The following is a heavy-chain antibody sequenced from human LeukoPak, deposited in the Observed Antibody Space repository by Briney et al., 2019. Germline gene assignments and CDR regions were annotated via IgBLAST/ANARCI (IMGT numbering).Heavy chain of an antibody. V-gene: IGHV3-15*01. Sequence: GGSLRLSWAASGFTFSNARMNWVRQAPGKGLEWVGRIKTKTEDGATDYSAPVKARFTISRDDSKTTLYLQMNGLKTEDTAIYYCTTYVGATAYWGQGTLVTVSS. CDR2: IKTKTEDGAT. J-gene: IGHJ4*02. CDR1: GFTFSNAR. CDR3: TTYVGATAY. D-gene: IGHD1-26*01.